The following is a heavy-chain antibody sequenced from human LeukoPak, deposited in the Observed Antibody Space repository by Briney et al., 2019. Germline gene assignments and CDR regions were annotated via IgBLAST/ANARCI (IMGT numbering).Heavy chain of an antibody. V-gene: IGHV1-46*03. CDR2: INPSGGST. J-gene: IGHJ3*02. Sequence: ASVKVSCKASGFTFTSYYMHWVRQAPGKGLEWMGIINPSGGSTSYPQKFQGRVTMTRDTSTSTVYMELSSLRSEDTAVYYCACAVRGAFDIWGQGTLVTVSS. CDR1: GFTFTSYY. D-gene: IGHD4-17*01. CDR3: ACAVRGAFDI.